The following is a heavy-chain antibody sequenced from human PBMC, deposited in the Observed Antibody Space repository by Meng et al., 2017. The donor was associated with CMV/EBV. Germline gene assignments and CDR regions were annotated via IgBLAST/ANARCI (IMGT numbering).Heavy chain of an antibody. J-gene: IGHJ6*02. CDR3: AREVGDGNDINYYYYYGMDV. CDR1: GYTFTGYD. D-gene: IGHD3-9*01. Sequence: ASVKVSCKASGYTFTGYDINRVRQATGQGLEWMGWMNPNSGNTGYAQKFQGRVTITRNSSISTAYMELSSLRSEDTAVYYCAREVGDGNDINYYYYYGMDVWGQGTTVTVSS. CDR2: MNPNSGNT. V-gene: IGHV1-8*03.